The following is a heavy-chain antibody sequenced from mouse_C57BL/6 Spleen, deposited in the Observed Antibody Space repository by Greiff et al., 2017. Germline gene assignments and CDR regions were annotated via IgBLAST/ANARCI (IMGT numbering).Heavy chain of an antibody. J-gene: IGHJ3*01. V-gene: IGHV14-4*01. Sequence: EVQLQESGAELVRPGASVKLSCTASGFNIKDDYMHWVKQRPEQGLEWIGWIDPENGDTEYASKFQGKATITADTSSNTAYLQLSSLTSEDTAVYYCTTGYQPPCAYWGQGTLVTVSA. CDR3: TTGYQPPCAY. CDR2: IDPENGDT. D-gene: IGHD5-1-1*01. CDR1: GFNIKDDY.